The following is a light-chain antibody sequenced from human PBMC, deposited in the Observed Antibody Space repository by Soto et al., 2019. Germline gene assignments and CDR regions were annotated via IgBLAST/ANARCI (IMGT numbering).Light chain of an antibody. CDR3: QQSYSTPPYT. J-gene: IGKJ2*01. CDR1: QSISSY. V-gene: IGKV1-39*01. Sequence: DLQMTQSPSSLSASVGDRVTITCRASQSISSYLNWYQQKPGKAPKLVIYAASSLQSGVPSRFSGSGSGTDFTLTISSLQPEDFATYYCQQSYSTPPYTFGQGTKLEIK. CDR2: AAS.